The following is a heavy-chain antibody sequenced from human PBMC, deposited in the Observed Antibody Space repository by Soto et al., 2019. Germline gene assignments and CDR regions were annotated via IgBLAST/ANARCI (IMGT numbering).Heavy chain of an antibody. V-gene: IGHV1-18*01. D-gene: IGHD6-6*01. CDR3: ASEAPAPYYYYGMDV. J-gene: IGHJ6*02. CDR1: GYSFTTYG. CDR2: ISAYNGNT. Sequence: QVQLVQSGGEVKKPGASVKVSCKTSGYSFTTYGISWVRQAPGQGLEWMGWISAYNGNTNYAQKLQGRVTMTTDTSTSTAYMEMGSPRSDDTAVSYCASEAPAPYYYYGMDVWGQGSTVTVTS.